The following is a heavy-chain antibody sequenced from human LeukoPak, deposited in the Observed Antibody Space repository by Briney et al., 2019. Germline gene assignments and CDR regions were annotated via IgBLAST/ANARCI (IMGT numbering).Heavy chain of an antibody. CDR3: ARDTGAPMEKEGDAFDI. J-gene: IGHJ3*02. D-gene: IGHD1-14*01. V-gene: IGHV3-30-3*01. Sequence: GGSLRLSCAASGFTFSSYAMHWVRQAPGKGLEWVAVISYDGSNKYYADSVKGRFTISRDNSKNTLYLQMNSLRAEDTAVYYCARDTGAPMEKEGDAFDIWGQGTMVTVSS. CDR2: ISYDGSNK. CDR1: GFTFSSYA.